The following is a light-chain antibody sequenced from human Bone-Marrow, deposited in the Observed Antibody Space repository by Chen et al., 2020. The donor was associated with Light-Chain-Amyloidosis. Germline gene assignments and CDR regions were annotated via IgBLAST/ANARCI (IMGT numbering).Light chain of an antibody. CDR3: QQYGTSPLT. J-gene: IGKJ4*01. CDR1: QTISSNY. CDR2: GSS. V-gene: IGKV3-20*01. Sequence: EIVLTQSPGTLSLSPGEGANLSCRASQTISSNYLTGYQQKFGQAPRLLISGSSSRATGIPDRFTGSGSGTDFTLTINRLEPEDFAMYYCQQYGTSPLTFGGGTKVEIK.